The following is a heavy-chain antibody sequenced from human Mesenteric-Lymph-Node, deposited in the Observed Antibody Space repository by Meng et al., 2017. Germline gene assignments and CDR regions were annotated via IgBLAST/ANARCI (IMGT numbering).Heavy chain of an antibody. CDR3: ARGLLWFGELCDY. CDR1: GFTFSSYS. J-gene: IGHJ4*02. Sequence: GGSLRLSCAASGFTFSSYSMNWVRQAPGKGLEWVSSISSSSSYIYYADSVKGRFTISRDNAKNSLYLQMNSLRAEDTAVYYCARGLLWFGELCDYWGQGTLVTVSS. V-gene: IGHV3-21*04. D-gene: IGHD3-10*01. CDR2: ISSSSSYI.